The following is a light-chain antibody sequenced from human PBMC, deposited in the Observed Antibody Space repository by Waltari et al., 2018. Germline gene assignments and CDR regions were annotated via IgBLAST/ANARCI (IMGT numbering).Light chain of an antibody. CDR1: SSDVGGFDY. V-gene: IGLV2-14*03. J-gene: IGLJ2*01. CDR3: SSYTSRNTLL. CDR2: DVN. Sequence: QSALTQPASVSGSPGQSITISCTGTSSDVGGFDYVSWYQQHPNKAPKLLIYDVNNRPSGVSNRFSVSKSGNTASLTISGLQAEDEADYYCSSYTSRNTLLFGGGTKLTAL.